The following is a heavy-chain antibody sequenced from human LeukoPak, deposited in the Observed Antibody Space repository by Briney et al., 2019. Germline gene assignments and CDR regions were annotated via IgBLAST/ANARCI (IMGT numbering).Heavy chain of an antibody. CDR1: GGSISSYY. CDR3: ARDRGSSWYLGFDP. J-gene: IGHJ5*02. V-gene: IGHV4-59*12. D-gene: IGHD6-13*01. Sequence: SETLSLTCTVSGGSISSYYWSWIRQPPGKGLEWIGYLYYSGSTNYNPSLKSRVTISVDTSKNQFSLKLSSVTPEDTAVYYCARDRGSSWYLGFDPWGQGTLVTVSS. CDR2: LYYSGST.